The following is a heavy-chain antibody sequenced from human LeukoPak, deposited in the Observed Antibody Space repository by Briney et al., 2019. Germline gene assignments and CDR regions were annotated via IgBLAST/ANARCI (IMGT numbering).Heavy chain of an antibody. V-gene: IGHV5-51*01. D-gene: IGHD2-2*02. CDR3: ARRGYCSSTSCYKGWFDP. CDR1: GYSFTSYW. Sequence: GESLKISCKGSGYSFTSYWIGWVRQMPGKGLEWMGIIYPGDSDTRYSPSFQGQVTISADKSISTAYLQWSSLKASDTAMYYCARRGYCSSTSCYKGWFDPWGQGTLVTVSS. J-gene: IGHJ5*02. CDR2: IYPGDSDT.